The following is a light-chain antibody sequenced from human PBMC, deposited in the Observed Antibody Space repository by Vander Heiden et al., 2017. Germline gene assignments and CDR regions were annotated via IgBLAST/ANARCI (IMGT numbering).Light chain of an antibody. CDR3: HQYGLSPFT. CDR2: DAS. Sequence: EIVLPHVPGTLSLAPWERTTLSCRASQSVHGNYVAWYQQKRGQTPRLLIFDASTRATGVADRFSGSGYGTDFTLTINRMEPEDFAVYYCHQYGLSPFTFGQGTNLEIK. CDR1: QSVHGNY. V-gene: IGKV3-20*01. J-gene: IGKJ2*01.